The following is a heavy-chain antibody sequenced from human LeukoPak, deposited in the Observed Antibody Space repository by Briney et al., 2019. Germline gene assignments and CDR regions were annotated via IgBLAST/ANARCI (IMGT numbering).Heavy chain of an antibody. V-gene: IGHV1-2*02. Sequence: ASVKVSCKASGYTFTGYYMHWVRQAPGQGLEWMGWINPNSGGTNYAQKFQGRVTMTRDTSISTAYMELSRLRSDDTAVYYCARVSIAAPGKTFDYWGQGTLVTVSS. J-gene: IGHJ4*02. CDR1: GYTFTGYY. D-gene: IGHD6-13*01. CDR3: ARVSIAAPGKTFDY. CDR2: INPNSGGT.